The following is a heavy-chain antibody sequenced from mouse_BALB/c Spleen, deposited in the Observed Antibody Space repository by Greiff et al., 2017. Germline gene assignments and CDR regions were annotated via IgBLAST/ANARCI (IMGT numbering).Heavy chain of an antibody. CDR3: ARDYGNYYFDY. CDR2: ISSGGSYT. CDR1: GFTFSSYA. J-gene: IGHJ2*01. V-gene: IGHV5-9-4*01. D-gene: IGHD2-1*01. Sequence: EVQLQESGGGLVKPGGSLKLSCAASGFTFSSYAMSWVRQSPEKRLEWVAEISSGGSYTYYPDTVTGRFTISRDNAKNTLYLEMSSLRSEDTAMYYCARDYGNYYFDYWGQGTTLTVSS.